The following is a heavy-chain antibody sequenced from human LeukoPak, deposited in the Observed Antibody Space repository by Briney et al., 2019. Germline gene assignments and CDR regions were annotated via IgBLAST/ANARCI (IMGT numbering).Heavy chain of an antibody. J-gene: IGHJ5*02. CDR3: ARDRVYDFWSGYPRDNWFDP. Sequence: SETLSLTCAVYGGSFSGYYWSWIRQPPGKGLEWIGEINHSGSTNYNPSLKSRVTISVDTSKNQFSLKLSSVTAADTAVYYCARDRVYDFWSGYPRDNWFDPWGQGTLVTVSS. CDR1: GGSFSGYY. CDR2: INHSGST. V-gene: IGHV4-34*01. D-gene: IGHD3-3*01.